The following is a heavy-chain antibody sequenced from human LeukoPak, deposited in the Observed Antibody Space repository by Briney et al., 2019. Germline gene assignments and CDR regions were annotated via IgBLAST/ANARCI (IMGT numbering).Heavy chain of an antibody. D-gene: IGHD2-8*01. V-gene: IGHV4-39*01. J-gene: IGHJ5*02. CDR2: IYYSGDS. CDR1: GGSIDSSSSSYF. CDR3: ARQLGYCANGVCFVDL. Sequence: SETLSLTCTVSGGSIDSSSSSYFWGWIRQPPGKGLEWIGSIYYSGDSYYNPSLRSRVTMSVDTSKKQLSLWLNSVNAADTAVYYCARQLGYCANGVCFVDLWGQGTLVIVSS.